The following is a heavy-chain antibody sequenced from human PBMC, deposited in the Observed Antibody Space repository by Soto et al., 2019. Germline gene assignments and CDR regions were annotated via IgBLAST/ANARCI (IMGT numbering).Heavy chain of an antibody. CDR3: AKDIGQWGAVACRGPS. CDR2: ISYDGNIK. V-gene: IGHV3-30*18. D-gene: IGHD6-19*01. J-gene: IGHJ5*02. CDR1: GFTFSSYG. Sequence: QVQLVESGGGVVQPWRSLRLSCAASGFTFSSYGMHWVRQAPGKGLACVAIISYDGNIKYYADSVKGRFTISRDNSKNTLSLQMNSRRADDTAVYYCAKDIGQWGAVACRGPSWGQGTLVTVSS.